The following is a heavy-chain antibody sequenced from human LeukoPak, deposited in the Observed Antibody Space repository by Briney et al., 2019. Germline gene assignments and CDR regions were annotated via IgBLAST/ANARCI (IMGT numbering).Heavy chain of an antibody. J-gene: IGHJ4*02. V-gene: IGHV3-64*01. CDR2: ISSNGGST. CDR3: ARDGYSSTLYYFDY. Sequence: GGSLRLSCAASGFTFGSYAMHWVRQAPGKGLEYVSAISSNGGSTYYANSVKGRFTISRDNSKNTLYLQMGSLRAEDMAVYYCARDGYSSTLYYFDYWGQGTLVTVSS. D-gene: IGHD6-13*01. CDR1: GFTFGSYA.